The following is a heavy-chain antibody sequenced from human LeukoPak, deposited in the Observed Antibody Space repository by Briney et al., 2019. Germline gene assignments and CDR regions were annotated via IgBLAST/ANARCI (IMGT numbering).Heavy chain of an antibody. J-gene: IGHJ5*02. V-gene: IGHV1-2*02. CDR1: GYTFTGYY. CDR3: AREGGYSYGPNWFDP. CDR2: INPNSGGT. Sequence: GASVKVSCKASGYTFTGYYMHWVRRAPGQGLEWMGWINPNSGGTNYAQKFQGRVTMTRDTSISTAYMELSRLRSDDTAVYYCAREGGYSYGPNWFDPWGQGTLVTVSS. D-gene: IGHD5-18*01.